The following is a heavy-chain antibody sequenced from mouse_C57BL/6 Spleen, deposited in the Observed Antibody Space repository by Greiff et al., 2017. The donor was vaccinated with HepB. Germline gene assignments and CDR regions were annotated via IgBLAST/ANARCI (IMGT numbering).Heavy chain of an antibody. J-gene: IGHJ2*01. CDR2: IHPSDSYT. CDR1: GYTFTSYW. D-gene: IGHD2-2*01. V-gene: IGHV1-69*01. CDR3: ARKGLRRYFDY. Sequence: QVQLQQPGAELVMPGASVKLSCKASGYTFTSYWMHWVKQRPGQGLEWIGEIHPSDSYTNYNQKFKGKSTLTVDKSSSTAYMQLSSLTSEDSAVYYCARKGLRRYFDYWGQGTTLTVSS.